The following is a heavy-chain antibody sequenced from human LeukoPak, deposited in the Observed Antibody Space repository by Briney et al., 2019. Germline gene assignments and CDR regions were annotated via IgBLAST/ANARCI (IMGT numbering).Heavy chain of an antibody. CDR2: INHSGST. J-gene: IGHJ4*02. Sequence: SETLSLTCAVYGGSFSGYYWSWIRQPPGKGLEWIGEINHSGSTNYNPSLKSRVTISVDTSKNQFSLKLSSVTAADTAVYYCASDESYFDYWGQGTLVTVSS. CDR3: ASDESYFDY. V-gene: IGHV4-34*01. CDR1: GGSFSGYY.